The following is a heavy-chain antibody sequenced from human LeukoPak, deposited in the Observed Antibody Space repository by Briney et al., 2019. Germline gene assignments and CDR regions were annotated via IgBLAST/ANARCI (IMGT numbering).Heavy chain of an antibody. J-gene: IGHJ4*02. V-gene: IGHV3-30-3*01. CDR2: ISYDGSNK. CDR3: ARDPTTWYYDFWSGYPYYFDY. D-gene: IGHD3-3*01. Sequence: HPGRSLRLSCAASGFTFSSYAMHWVRQAPSKWLEWVAVISYDGSNKYYADSVKGRFTIFRDNSKNTLYLQMNSLRAEDTAVYYCARDPTTWYYDFWSGYPYYFDYWGQGTLVTVSS. CDR1: GFTFSSYA.